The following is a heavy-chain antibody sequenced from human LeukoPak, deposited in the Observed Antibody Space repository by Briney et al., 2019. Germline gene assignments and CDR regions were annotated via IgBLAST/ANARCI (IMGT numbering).Heavy chain of an antibody. CDR1: GFTFSSYS. V-gene: IGHV3-21*01. CDR3: ARGLTGYYMDV. CDR2: ISSSSSYI. J-gene: IGHJ6*03. D-gene: IGHD7-27*01. Sequence: PGGSLRLSCAASGFTFSSYSMNWVRQAPGKGLEWVSSISSSSSYIYYADSVKGRFTISRHNAKNSLYLQMNSLRAEDTAVYYCARGLTGYYMDVWGQGTTVTVSS.